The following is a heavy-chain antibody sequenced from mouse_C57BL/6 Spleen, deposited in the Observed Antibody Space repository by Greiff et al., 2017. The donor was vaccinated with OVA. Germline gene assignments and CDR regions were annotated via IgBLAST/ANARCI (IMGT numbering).Heavy chain of an antibody. J-gene: IGHJ2*01. Sequence: EVKLMESGGGLVKPGGSLKLSCAASGFTFSSYAMSWVRQTPEKRLEWVATISDGGSYTYYPDNVKGRFTISRDNAKNNLYLQMSHLKSEDTAMYYCARDALTGLFDYWGQGTTLTVSS. CDR1: GFTFSSYA. D-gene: IGHD4-1*01. V-gene: IGHV5-4*01. CDR3: ARDALTGLFDY. CDR2: ISDGGSYT.